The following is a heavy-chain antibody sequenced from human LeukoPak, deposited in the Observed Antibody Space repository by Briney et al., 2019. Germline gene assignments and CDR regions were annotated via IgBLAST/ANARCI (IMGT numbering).Heavy chain of an antibody. V-gene: IGHV3-33*01. CDR2: IWYDGSNK. CDR1: GFTFTSYG. CDR3: ARDQVLGAFDI. Sequence: GRSLSLSCAASGFTFTSYGIHWVRQAPGKGLEWVAVIWYDGSNKYYADSVKGRFTISRDNSKNTLYLQMNSLRAEDTAVYYCARDQVLGAFDIWGQGTMVTVSS. J-gene: IGHJ3*02.